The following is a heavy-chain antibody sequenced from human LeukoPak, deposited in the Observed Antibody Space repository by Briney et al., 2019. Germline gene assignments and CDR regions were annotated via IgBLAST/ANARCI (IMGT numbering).Heavy chain of an antibody. D-gene: IGHD3-3*01. Sequence: ASVKVSCKASGYTFTSYYMHWVRQAPGQGLEWMGIINPSGGSTSYAQKFRGRVTMTRDMSTNTVYMDLSSLRSEDTAVYYCAREAITIFGLVRTQTTKGPHRFDPWGQGTLVTVSS. V-gene: IGHV1-46*01. CDR3: AREAITIFGLVRTQTTKGPHRFDP. CDR1: GYTFTSYY. J-gene: IGHJ5*02. CDR2: INPSGGST.